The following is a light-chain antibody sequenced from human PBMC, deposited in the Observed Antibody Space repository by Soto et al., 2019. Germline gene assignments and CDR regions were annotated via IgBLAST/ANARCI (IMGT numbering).Light chain of an antibody. CDR1: QSVSSY. CDR2: DTS. V-gene: IGKV3-11*01. Sequence: EIVLTQSPATLSLSPGERATLSCRASQSVSSYIAWYQQKAGQAPRLLMYDTSNRATGIPARFTGSGSGTDFTLTISTLEPEDSAVYYCQQRSIPLTFGGGTKVEIK. J-gene: IGKJ4*02. CDR3: QQRSIPLT.